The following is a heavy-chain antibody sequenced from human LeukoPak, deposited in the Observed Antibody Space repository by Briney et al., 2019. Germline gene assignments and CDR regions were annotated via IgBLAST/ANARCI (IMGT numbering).Heavy chain of an antibody. Sequence: SETLSLTCAVSGGSISSSNWWSWVRQPPGKGLEWIGEIYHSGSTNYNPSLKSRVTISVYKSKNQFSLKLSSVTAADTAVYYCARDSIAVAGYGMDVWGQGTTVTVSS. CDR3: ARDSIAVAGYGMDV. V-gene: IGHV4-4*02. CDR1: GGSISSSNW. J-gene: IGHJ6*02. D-gene: IGHD6-19*01. CDR2: IYHSGST.